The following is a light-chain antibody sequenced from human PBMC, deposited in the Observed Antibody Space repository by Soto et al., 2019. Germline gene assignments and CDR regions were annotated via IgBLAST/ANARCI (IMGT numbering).Light chain of an antibody. CDR1: QSVSSY. V-gene: IGKV3-15*01. CDR3: LQYSTWPPLYT. CDR2: DAS. J-gene: IGKJ2*01. Sequence: EIVMTQSPATLSVSLGERVTLSCRASQSVSSYLAWHQQKPGQAPRLLISDASTRATDIPDRLSGSGSGTDFTLTISSLQSTDLAVYYCLQYSTWPPLYTFGQGTKLEIK.